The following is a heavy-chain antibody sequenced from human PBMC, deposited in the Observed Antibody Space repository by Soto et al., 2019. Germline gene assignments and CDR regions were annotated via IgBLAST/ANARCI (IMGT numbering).Heavy chain of an antibody. CDR3: AKEGAEILVRNNWFDP. Sequence: EVQLLESGGGLVQPGGSLRLSCAASGFTFSRYAMSWVRQAPGKGLEWVSAISGSGGTTYYADSVKGRFTISRDNSKNTRYLQMNSLRAEDTAVYYCAKEGAEILVRNNWFDPWGQGTLVTVSS. D-gene: IGHD6-13*01. CDR1: GFTFSRYA. CDR2: ISGSGGTT. J-gene: IGHJ5*02. V-gene: IGHV3-23*01.